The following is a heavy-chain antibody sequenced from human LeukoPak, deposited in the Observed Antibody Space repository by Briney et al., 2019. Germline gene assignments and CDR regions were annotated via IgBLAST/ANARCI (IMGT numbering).Heavy chain of an antibody. D-gene: IGHD6-13*01. CDR3: AKFSGTIETIDY. J-gene: IGHJ4*02. V-gene: IGHV3-30*02. Sequence: RGSLRLSCAASGFTFSSYGMHWVRQAPGKGLEWVAFIRYDGSNKYYADSVKGRFTISRDNSKNTLYLQMNSLRAEDTAVYYCAKFSGTIETIDYWGQGTLVTVSS. CDR2: IRYDGSNK. CDR1: GFTFSSYG.